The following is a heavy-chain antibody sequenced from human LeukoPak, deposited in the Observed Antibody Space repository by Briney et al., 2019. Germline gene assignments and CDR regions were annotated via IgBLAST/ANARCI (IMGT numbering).Heavy chain of an antibody. J-gene: IGHJ4*02. D-gene: IGHD3-10*01. CDR2: IGGSGDHA. V-gene: IGHV3-23*01. Sequence: GGSLRLSCAASGFTLSSYAMSWVRQAPGKGLEWVSAIGGSGDHAFYSDSVKGRFTISRDNSKNTLYLQMNSLRAEDAALYYCTKEGASLGSGYFDYWGQGARVTVSS. CDR3: TKEGASLGSGYFDY. CDR1: GFTLSSYA.